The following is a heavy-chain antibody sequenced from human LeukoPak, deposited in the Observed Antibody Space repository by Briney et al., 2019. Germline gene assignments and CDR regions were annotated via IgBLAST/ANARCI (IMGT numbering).Heavy chain of an antibody. D-gene: IGHD1-26*01. V-gene: IGHV4-34*01. J-gene: IGHJ4*02. Sequence: SETLSLTCAVYGGSFTGYYWTLIRQPPGKGLEWIGEIYHSGSTYYNPSLKSRVTISVDTSKNQFSLKLSSVTAADTAVYYCASWELPERFFDYWGQGTLVTVSP. CDR3: ASWELPERFFDY. CDR2: IYHSGST. CDR1: GGSFTGYY.